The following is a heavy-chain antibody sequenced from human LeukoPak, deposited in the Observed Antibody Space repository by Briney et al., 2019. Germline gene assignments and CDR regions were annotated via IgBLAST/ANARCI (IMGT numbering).Heavy chain of an antibody. Sequence: PSETLSLTCTVSGGSISSGGYYWSWIRQHPGKGLEWIGYIYYSGSTYYNPSLKSRVTISVDTSKNQFSLKLSSVTAADTAVYYCARGHGSYIDYWGQGTLVTVSS. CDR3: ARGHGSYIDY. CDR1: GGSISSGGYY. V-gene: IGHV4-31*03. D-gene: IGHD1-26*01. CDR2: IYYSGST. J-gene: IGHJ4*02.